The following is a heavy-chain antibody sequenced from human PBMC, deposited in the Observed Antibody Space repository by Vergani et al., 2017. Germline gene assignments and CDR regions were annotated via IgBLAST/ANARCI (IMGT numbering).Heavy chain of an antibody. V-gene: IGHV3-23*01. CDR3: SKDDIVATIWDY. Sequence: EVQLLESGGGLVQPGGSLRLSCAASGFTFSSYAMSWVRQAPGKGLEWVSAISGSGGSTYYADSVKGRFTISRDNSKNTLYLQMNSLRAEDTAVYYCSKDDIVATIWDYWGQGTLVTVSS. CDR2: ISGSGGST. J-gene: IGHJ4*02. D-gene: IGHD5-12*01. CDR1: GFTFSSYA.